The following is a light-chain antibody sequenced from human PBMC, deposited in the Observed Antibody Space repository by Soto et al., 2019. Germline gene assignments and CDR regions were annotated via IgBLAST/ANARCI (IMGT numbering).Light chain of an antibody. Sequence: EIVLTQSPGTLSLSPGERATLSCRAIQSVSSSYLAWYQQRPGQAPRLLIYGASSRATGIPDRFSGSGSGTDFTLTISRLEPEDFALYYCQQYGNSPPLTFGGGTKVDI. V-gene: IGKV3-20*01. J-gene: IGKJ4*01. CDR1: QSVSSSY. CDR3: QQYGNSPPLT. CDR2: GAS.